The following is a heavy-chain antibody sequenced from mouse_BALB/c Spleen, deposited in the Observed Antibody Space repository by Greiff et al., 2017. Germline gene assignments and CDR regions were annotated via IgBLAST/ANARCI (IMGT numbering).Heavy chain of an antibody. CDR1: GFTFSSYT. CDR3: ARGDAMDY. V-gene: IGHV5-9*03. Sequence: EVKLMESGGGLVKPGGSLKLSCAASGFTFSSYTMSWVRQTPEKRLEWVATISSGGGNTYYPDSVKGRFTISRDNAKNNLYLQMSSLRSEDTALYYCARGDAMDYWGQGTSVTVSS. CDR2: ISSGGGNT. J-gene: IGHJ4*01.